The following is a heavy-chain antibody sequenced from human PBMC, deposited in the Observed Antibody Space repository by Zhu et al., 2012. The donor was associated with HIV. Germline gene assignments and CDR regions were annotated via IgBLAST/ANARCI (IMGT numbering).Heavy chain of an antibody. Sequence: QVLLQESGPGLVKPSGTLSLTCAVSGGSISSSTWWTWVRQPPGKGLEWIGEIYHTGSTNYNPSLESRVTISVDKSNNQFSLELTSVTAADTAIYYCAGRTNGHWILGYWGQGTLVTVSS. CDR2: IYHTGST. CDR3: AGRTNGHWILGY. D-gene: IGHD1-1*01. J-gene: IGHJ4*02. CDR1: GGSISSSTW. V-gene: IGHV4-4*02.